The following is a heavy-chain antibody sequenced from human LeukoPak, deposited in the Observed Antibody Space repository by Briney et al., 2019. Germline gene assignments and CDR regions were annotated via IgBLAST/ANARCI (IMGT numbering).Heavy chain of an antibody. CDR1: GFTFSSYE. V-gene: IGHV3-48*03. CDR3: ATGEGGSYYDSRGYYSDI. CDR2: ISSSGTSI. D-gene: IGHD3-22*01. J-gene: IGHJ3*02. Sequence: GGSLRLSCAASGFTFSSYEMKWVRQAPGKGLEWVSYISSSGTSIYYADSVKGRFTISRDNAKNTRYLQMNRLRAEDTAVYYCATGEGGSYYDSRGYYSDIWGQGTMVTVSS.